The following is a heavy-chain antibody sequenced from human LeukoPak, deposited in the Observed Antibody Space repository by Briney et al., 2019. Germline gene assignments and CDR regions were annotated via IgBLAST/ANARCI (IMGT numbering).Heavy chain of an antibody. CDR3: ARDLYYYGSGSYPFDY. J-gene: IGHJ4*02. CDR1: GYTFTSYG. V-gene: IGHV1-18*01. Sequence: ASVKVSCKASGYTFTSYGISWVRQAPGQGLEWMGWISAYNSNTNYAQKLQGRVTMTADTSTSTAYMELRSLRSDDTAVYYCARDLYYYGSGSYPFDYWGQGTLVTVSS. D-gene: IGHD3-10*01. CDR2: ISAYNSNT.